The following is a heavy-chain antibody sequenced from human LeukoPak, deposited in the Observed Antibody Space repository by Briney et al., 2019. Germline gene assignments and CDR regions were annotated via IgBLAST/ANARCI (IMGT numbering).Heavy chain of an antibody. V-gene: IGHV3-72*01. CDR2: IRNKADGYTT. J-gene: IGHJ4*02. D-gene: IGHD3-10*01. Sequence: GGSLRLSCAASGFTFSPHYMDWARQSPGQGLEWVGLIRNKADGYTTIYAASVKGRFTISRDDSKNSVYLQMDSLKTEDTAVYYCGDLGSAGTDHWGQGTLITVSS. CDR1: GFTFSPHY. CDR3: GDLGSAGTDH.